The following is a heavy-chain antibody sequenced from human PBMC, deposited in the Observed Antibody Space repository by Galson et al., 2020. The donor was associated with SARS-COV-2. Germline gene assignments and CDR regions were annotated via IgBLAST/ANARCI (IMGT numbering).Heavy chain of an antibody. J-gene: IGHJ4*02. Sequence: GGSLRLSCAASGFTFKNYAMNWVRQAPGKGLEWVAVISYDGSNKYYADSVKGRFTISRDNSKNTLYLQMNSLRAEDTAVYYCARGIPDFDYWGQGTLVTVSS. V-gene: IGHV3-30*04. CDR3: ARGIPDFDY. D-gene: IGHD2-2*02. CDR1: GFTFKNYA. CDR2: ISYDGSNK.